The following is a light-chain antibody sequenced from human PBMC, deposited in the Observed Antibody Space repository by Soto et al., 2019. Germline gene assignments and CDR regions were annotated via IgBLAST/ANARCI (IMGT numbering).Light chain of an antibody. V-gene: IGLV1-47*02. CDR2: SNN. J-gene: IGLJ3*02. CDR1: RSNIGSNY. Sequence: QSVLTQPPSASATPGQRVSISCSGSRSNIGSNYVYWYQQLPGAAPRLLMYSNNQRPSGFPGRFSVSKSGTSASLAISGLRSEDEADYYCAAWDDNLSGWVFGGGTKLTVL. CDR3: AAWDDNLSGWV.